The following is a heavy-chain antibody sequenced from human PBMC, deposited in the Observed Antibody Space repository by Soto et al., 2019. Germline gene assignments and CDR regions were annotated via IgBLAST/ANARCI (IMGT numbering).Heavy chain of an antibody. CDR3: ARDVAVAGTDFDY. CDR2: ISSSSSYI. CDR1: GFTFISYS. Sequence: GGSLRLSCAASGFTFISYSMTWVRQAPGKGLEWVSSISSSSSYIYYADSVKGRFTISRDNAKNSLYLQMNSLRAADTAVYYCARDVAVAGTDFDYWGQGALVTVSS. J-gene: IGHJ4*02. V-gene: IGHV3-21*01. D-gene: IGHD6-19*01.